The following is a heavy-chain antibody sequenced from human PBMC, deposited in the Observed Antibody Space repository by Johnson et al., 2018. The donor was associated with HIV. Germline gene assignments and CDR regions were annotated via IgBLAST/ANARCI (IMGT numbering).Heavy chain of an antibody. CDR3: ARDGVYSSPHDAFDI. CDR1: GFTVSSNY. Sequence: VQLVESGGGLIQPGGSLRLSCAASGFTVSSNYMTWVRQAPGKGLEWVANIKQDGSEKYYVDSVKGRFTISRDNAKNSLYLQMFSLKTEDTAVYYCARDGVYSSPHDAFDIWGQGTMVTVSS. D-gene: IGHD6-13*01. J-gene: IGHJ3*02. CDR2: IKQDGSEK. V-gene: IGHV3-7*03.